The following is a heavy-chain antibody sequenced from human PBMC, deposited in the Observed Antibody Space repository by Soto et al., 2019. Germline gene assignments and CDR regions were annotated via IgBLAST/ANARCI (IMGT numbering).Heavy chain of an antibody. CDR1: GFTSSSFA. D-gene: IGHD4-17*01. J-gene: IGHJ4*02. V-gene: IGHV3-23*01. CDR2: ITGNGGRT. CDR3: AKESPYADSRVYYFDY. Sequence: GSLRLSCAASGFTSSSFAMSWVRQAPGKGLEWVSAITGNGGRTYYADSVKGRFTISRDNSGNTLYLQMNSLRAEDTAVYYCAKESPYADSRVYYFDYWGEGTLVTVSS.